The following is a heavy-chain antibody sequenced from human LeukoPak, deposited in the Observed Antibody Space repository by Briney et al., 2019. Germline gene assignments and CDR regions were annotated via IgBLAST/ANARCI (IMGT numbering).Heavy chain of an antibody. J-gene: IGHJ6*03. D-gene: IGHD3-3*01. V-gene: IGHV4-59*01. Sequence: SETLSLTCTVSGGSISSYYWSWIRQPPGKGLEWIGYIYYSGSTNYNPSLKSRVSISVDTSRNQSSLRLSSVTAADTAVYYCARSAAYYDFWTGYYNALYYMDVWGKGITVTVSS. CDR1: GGSISSYY. CDR3: ARSAAYYDFWTGYYNALYYMDV. CDR2: IYYSGST.